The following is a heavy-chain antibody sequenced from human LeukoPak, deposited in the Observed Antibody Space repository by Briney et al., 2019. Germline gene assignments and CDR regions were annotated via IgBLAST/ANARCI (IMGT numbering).Heavy chain of an antibody. CDR1: GYTFTSYY. J-gene: IGHJ4*02. V-gene: IGHV1-46*01. Sequence: ASVMVSCKASGYTFTSYYMHWVRQAPGQWLEWMGIINPSGGSTSYAQKFQGRVTMTRDTSTSTVYMELSSLRSEDTAVYYCAREHCSSTSCYGHSDQGVPWGQGTLVTVSS. CDR2: INPSGGST. D-gene: IGHD2-2*01. CDR3: AREHCSSTSCYGHSDQGVP.